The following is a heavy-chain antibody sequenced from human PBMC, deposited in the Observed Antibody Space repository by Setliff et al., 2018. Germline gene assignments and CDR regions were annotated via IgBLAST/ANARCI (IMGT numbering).Heavy chain of an antibody. D-gene: IGHD4-4*01. J-gene: IGHJ5*01. CDR1: GITFKNAW. CDR2: IKSSREGATS. V-gene: IGHV3-15*01. CDR3: TTGPRDSRNYMTWLDS. Sequence: PGGSLSLSCPVSGITFKNAWMTWVRQAPGKGPEWVGRIKSSREGATSDYGAPAKGRFTISRDDSKNMIYLQMNNLKSDDTGFYYCTTGPRDSRNYMTWLDSWGQGTLVTVSS.